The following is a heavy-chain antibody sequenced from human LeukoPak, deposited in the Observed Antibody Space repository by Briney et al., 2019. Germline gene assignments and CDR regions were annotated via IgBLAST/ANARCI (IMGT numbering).Heavy chain of an antibody. V-gene: IGHV1-18*01. CDR2: ISAYNGNT. Sequence: ASVKVSCKASGYTFTSYGISWVRQAPGQGLEWMGWISAYNGNTNYAQKLQGRVTMTTDTSTSTAYMELRSLRSDDTAVYYCARMNGGIYYDSSGYPDYWGQGTLVTVSS. J-gene: IGHJ4*02. CDR1: GYTFTSYG. CDR3: ARMNGGIYYDSSGYPDY. D-gene: IGHD3-22*01.